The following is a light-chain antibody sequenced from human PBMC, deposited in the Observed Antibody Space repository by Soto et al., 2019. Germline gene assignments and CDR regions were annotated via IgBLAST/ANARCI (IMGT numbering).Light chain of an antibody. J-gene: IGLJ3*02. CDR2: DVS. Sequence: QSALTQPRSVSGSPGQSVTISCTGTSSDVGGYNYVSWYQQHPGKAPKLMIYDVSKRPSGVPDRFSGSKSGNTASLTISGLQAEDEADYSCCSYAGSYTVFGGGTKLTV. CDR3: CSYAGSYTV. CDR1: SSDVGGYNY. V-gene: IGLV2-11*01.